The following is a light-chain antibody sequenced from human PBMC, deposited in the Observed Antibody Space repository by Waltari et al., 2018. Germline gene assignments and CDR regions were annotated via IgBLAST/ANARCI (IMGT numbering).Light chain of an antibody. CDR1: QSVSSY. Sequence: EIVLTQSPATLSLSPGERATLSCRASQSVSSYLAWYQQKPGQAPRLLIYDASNRATGITARFSGSGYGTDFTLTISRLEPEDFAVYYCQQRSNWPPAFGPGTKVDIK. CDR2: DAS. V-gene: IGKV3-11*01. CDR3: QQRSNWPPA. J-gene: IGKJ3*01.